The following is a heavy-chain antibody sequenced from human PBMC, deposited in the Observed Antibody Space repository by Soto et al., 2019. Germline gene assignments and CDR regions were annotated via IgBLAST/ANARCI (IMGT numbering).Heavy chain of an antibody. CDR2: ISYSGTT. CDR3: ARLLVITMVRGVIITEGYFDY. Sequence: QLQLQESGPGLVKPSETLSLTCTVSGGSISSSSYYWGWIRQPPGKGLEWIGSISYSGTTYYNLSLKRRVTISVDTSKKQFSLKLSSVTAADTAVYYCARLLVITMVRGVIITEGYFDYWGQGTLVTVSS. V-gene: IGHV4-39*01. J-gene: IGHJ4*02. D-gene: IGHD3-10*01. CDR1: GGSISSSSYY.